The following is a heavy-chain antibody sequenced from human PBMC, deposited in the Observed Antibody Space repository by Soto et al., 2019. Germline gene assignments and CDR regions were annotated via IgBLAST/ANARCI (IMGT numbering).Heavy chain of an antibody. V-gene: IGHV3-7*05. CDR2: INRDGSKK. CDR1: GFTLSAYW. J-gene: IGHJ3*02. D-gene: IGHD6-13*01. CDR3: VPVVAPGTSSLYLAAFDI. Sequence: EVQLEESGGDLVQPGGSLRLSCAASGFTLSAYWMTWVRQAPGKGLEWVANINRDGSKKSYLDSVRGRFTISRDNAGNSPYLQLYSLIADDTALYYCVPVVAPGTSSLYLAAFDIWGQGTMVTVSS.